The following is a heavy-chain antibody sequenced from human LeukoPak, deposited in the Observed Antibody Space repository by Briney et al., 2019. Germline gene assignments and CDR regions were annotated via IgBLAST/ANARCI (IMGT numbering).Heavy chain of an antibody. CDR2: INPNSGGT. V-gene: IGHV1-2*05. Sequence: ASVTVSCKASGYTFTDNYIHWVRQAPGQGLEWMGRINPNSGGTNYAQKFQGRGTMTRDTSISTAYMEVTSLTSDDSDVYYCARDPWSVGGVDSWGQGTLVTVSS. CDR3: ARDPWSVGGVDS. D-gene: IGHD3-3*01. J-gene: IGHJ4*02. CDR1: GYTFTDNY.